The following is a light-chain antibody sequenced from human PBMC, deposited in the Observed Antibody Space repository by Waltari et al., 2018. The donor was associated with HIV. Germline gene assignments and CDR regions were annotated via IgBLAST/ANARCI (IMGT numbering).Light chain of an antibody. J-gene: IGKJ2*01. V-gene: IGKV3-20*01. CDR2: GAF. CDR3: HQYDNSPFT. Sequence: EIVLTQSPGTLSLSPGETATLSCRASQSVSSPYLAWYQQKPGQPPRLLIYGAFSRATGIPDRFSGSGSVADFTLTITRLEPEDFAAYYCHQYDNSPFTFGQGTKLEIK. CDR1: QSVSSPY.